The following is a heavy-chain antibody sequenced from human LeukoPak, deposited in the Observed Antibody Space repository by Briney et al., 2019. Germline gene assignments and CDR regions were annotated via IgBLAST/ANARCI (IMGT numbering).Heavy chain of an antibody. CDR3: ARGLQQLVRGFNYYFMDV. D-gene: IGHD6-13*01. CDR1: GFTFSSYA. J-gene: IGHJ6*03. CDR2: ITSSSSSI. Sequence: PGGSLRLSCAASGFTFSSYAMNWVRQAPGKGLEWVSYITSSSSSIYYADSVRGRFTVSRDNAENSLYLQMNSLRAEDTAVYYCARGLQQLVRGFNYYFMDVWGKGTTVTVSS. V-gene: IGHV3-48*01.